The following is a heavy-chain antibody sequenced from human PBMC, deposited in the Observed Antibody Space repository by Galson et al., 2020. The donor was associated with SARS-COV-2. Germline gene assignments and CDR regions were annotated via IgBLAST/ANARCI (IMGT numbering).Heavy chain of an antibody. D-gene: IGHD2-2*01. V-gene: IGHV3-23*01. CDR2: FSMSDTRT. J-gene: IGHJ5*02. CDR1: GFSFSSYA. CDR3: AGSSTRRSESSDL. Sequence: GGSLRLSCAASGFSFSSYAMSWFRQAPGKGLEWVSCFSMSDTRTYYADSVKGRFTISRDNSKNTVYLQMDSLRAEDTAIYYCAGSSTRRSESSDLWGQGTLVT.